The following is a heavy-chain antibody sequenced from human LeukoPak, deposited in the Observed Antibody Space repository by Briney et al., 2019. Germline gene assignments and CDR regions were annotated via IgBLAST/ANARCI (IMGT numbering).Heavy chain of an antibody. J-gene: IGHJ4*02. D-gene: IGHD5-12*01. Sequence: SETLSLTCTVSGGSISNFYWSWIRQPAGKGPEWIGRIYTSGATNYNPSLKSRITMSIDTSKNQFSLKLSSVTAADTAVYYCAREGVSGYDHLDYWGQGALVTVSS. CDR3: AREGVSGYDHLDY. CDR1: GGSISNFY. CDR2: IYTSGAT. V-gene: IGHV4-4*07.